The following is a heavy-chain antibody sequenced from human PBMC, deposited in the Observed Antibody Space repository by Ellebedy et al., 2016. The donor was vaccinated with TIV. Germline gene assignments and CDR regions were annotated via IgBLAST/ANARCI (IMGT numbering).Heavy chain of an antibody. Sequence: GESLKISCAASGFTFDDHGMSWFRQAPGKGLEWVSGINWNGRSTGYADSVKGRFTISRDSAKKTVHLQMNSLRAEDTALYFCARWRGGYCGGACFLDSWGQGTLVTVSS. J-gene: IGHJ4*02. V-gene: IGHV3-20*04. CDR1: GFTFDDHG. CDR3: ARWRGGYCGGACFLDS. CDR2: INWNGRST. D-gene: IGHD2-21*01.